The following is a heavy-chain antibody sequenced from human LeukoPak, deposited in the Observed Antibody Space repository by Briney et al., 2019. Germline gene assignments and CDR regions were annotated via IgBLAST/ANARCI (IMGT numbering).Heavy chain of an antibody. CDR1: GFTFSSYA. D-gene: IGHD2-21*01. V-gene: IGHV3-23*01. CDR2: ISGGDGST. Sequence: PGGSLRLSCAASGFTFSSYAMSWVRLAPGKGLKWVSSISGGDGSTYYANSVKGRFTISRDNAKNSLYLQMDSLRAEDTAMYYCARLPGGVVMDAGLYWGQGTLVTVSS. CDR3: ARLPGGVVMDAGLY. J-gene: IGHJ4*02.